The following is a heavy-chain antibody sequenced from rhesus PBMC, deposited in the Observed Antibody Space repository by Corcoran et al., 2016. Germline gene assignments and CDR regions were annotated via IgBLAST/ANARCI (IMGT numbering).Heavy chain of an antibody. J-gene: IGHJ2*01. V-gene: IGHV4S14*01. Sequence: QVQLQESGPGLVKPSETLSLTCAVSGYSISSGYYWGWIRPPPGKGLEWSGSIYGSGGSNYLNPSLKSRVTLSVDTSKNQFSLKLSSVTAADTAVYYCARVGSSWPEWDTVGTEWYFDLWGPGTPITISS. CDR3: ARVGSSWPEWDTVGTEWYFDL. CDR2: IYGSGGSN. D-gene: IGHD5-42*01. CDR1: GYSISSGYY.